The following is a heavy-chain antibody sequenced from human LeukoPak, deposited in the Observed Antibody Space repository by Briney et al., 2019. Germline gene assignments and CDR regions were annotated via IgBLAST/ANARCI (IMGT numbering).Heavy chain of an antibody. Sequence: ASVKVSCKASGSTFTGYYMHWVRQAPGQGLEWMGWINPNSGGTNYAQKFQGRVTMTRDTSISTAYMELSRLRSDDTAVYYCARVSGSIAASDYWGQGTLVTVSS. CDR2: INPNSGGT. V-gene: IGHV1-2*02. CDR1: GSTFTGYY. D-gene: IGHD6-13*01. CDR3: ARVSGSIAASDY. J-gene: IGHJ4*02.